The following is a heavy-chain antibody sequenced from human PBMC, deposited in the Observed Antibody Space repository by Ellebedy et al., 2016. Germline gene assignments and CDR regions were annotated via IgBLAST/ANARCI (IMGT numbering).Heavy chain of an antibody. Sequence: GESLKISCTASGFAFINYWMNWVRQTPGKGLEWVAIINKDGSEKHYVESVKDRFTISRDNAKNSLYLQMNSLRGEDTAVYYCAGGGGWSFDLWGRGTLVTVSS. D-gene: IGHD3-16*01. V-gene: IGHV3-7*01. CDR2: INKDGSEK. J-gene: IGHJ2*01. CDR1: GFAFINYW. CDR3: AGGGGWSFDL.